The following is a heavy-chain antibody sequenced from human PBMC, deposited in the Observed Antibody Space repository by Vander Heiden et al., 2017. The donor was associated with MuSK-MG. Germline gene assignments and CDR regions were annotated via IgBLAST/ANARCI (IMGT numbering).Heavy chain of an antibody. CDR1: GFTFSRYE. V-gene: IGHV3-48*03. CDR3: ARTVSDDCWSGWLAFDP. Sequence: EVQLVESGGGLVQPGGSLRLSCAASGFTFSRYEMNWVRQAPGKGLEWVSYISSSGSTIYYADSVKGRFTISRDNAKNSLYLQMNSLSAEDKAVYYCARTVSDDCWSGWLAFDPWGQGTLVTVSS. J-gene: IGHJ5*02. D-gene: IGHD3-3*01. CDR2: ISSSGSTI.